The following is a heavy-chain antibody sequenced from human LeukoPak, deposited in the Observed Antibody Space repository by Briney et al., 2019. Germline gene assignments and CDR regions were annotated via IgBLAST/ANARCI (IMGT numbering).Heavy chain of an antibody. CDR3: ARDQGSSGFLGYFDY. CDR2: IIPIFGTA. D-gene: IGHD6-19*01. V-gene: IGHV1-69*13. CDR1: GGTFSSYA. Sequence: SVKVSCKASGGTFSSYAISWVRQAPGQGLEWMGGIIPIFGTANYAQKFQGRVTITADESTSTAYMELSSLRSEDTAVYYCARDQGSSGFLGYFDYWGQGTLVTVSS. J-gene: IGHJ4*02.